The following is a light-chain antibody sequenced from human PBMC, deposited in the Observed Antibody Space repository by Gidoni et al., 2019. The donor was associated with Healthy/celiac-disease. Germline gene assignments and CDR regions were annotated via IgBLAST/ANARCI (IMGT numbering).Light chain of an antibody. J-gene: IGKJ1*01. Sequence: DIQMTQSPSTLSASVGDRVTITCRASQSISSWLAWYQQKPGKAPKLLIYDASSLESGVPSRFSGSGSGTEFTLTISSLQPDDFATYCCQQYNSYPTCGQGTKVEIK. V-gene: IGKV1-5*01. CDR2: DAS. CDR3: QQYNSYPT. CDR1: QSISSW.